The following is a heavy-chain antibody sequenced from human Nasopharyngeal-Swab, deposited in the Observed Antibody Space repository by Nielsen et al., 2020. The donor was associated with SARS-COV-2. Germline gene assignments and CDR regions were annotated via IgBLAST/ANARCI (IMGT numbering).Heavy chain of an antibody. CDR3: ARDRDIVVVVAATGTTSCLCGMDV. D-gene: IGHD2-15*01. J-gene: IGHJ6*02. CDR2: ISSNGGST. V-gene: IGHV3-64*01. CDR1: GFTFGSYA. Sequence: GESLKISCAASGFTFGSYAMHWVRQAPGKGLEYVSAISSNGGSTYYANSVKGRFTISRDNSKNTLYLQMGSLRAEDMAVYYCARDRDIVVVVAATGTTSCLCGMDVWGQGTTVTVSS.